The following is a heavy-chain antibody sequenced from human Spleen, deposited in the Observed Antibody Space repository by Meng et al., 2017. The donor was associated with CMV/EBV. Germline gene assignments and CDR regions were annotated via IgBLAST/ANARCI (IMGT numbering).Heavy chain of an antibody. CDR1: GYTFNSHD. V-gene: IGHV1-8*01. J-gene: IGHJ4*02. D-gene: IGHD6-6*01. CDR2: MNPKSGNT. Sequence: ASVKVSCKASGYTFNSHDINWVRQATGQGLEWMGWMNPKSGNTGYAKKFQGRVTMTRNTSISTAYMELSSLRSEDTAVYYCARGGGPIAALHFDFWGQGALVTVSS. CDR3: ARGGGPIAALHFDF.